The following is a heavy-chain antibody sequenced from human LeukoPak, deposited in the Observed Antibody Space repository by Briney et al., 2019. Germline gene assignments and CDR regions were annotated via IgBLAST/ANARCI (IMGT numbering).Heavy chain of an antibody. J-gene: IGHJ3*02. V-gene: IGHV3-9*01. Sequence: PGRSLRLSCAASGFTFDDYAMHWVRQAPGKGLEWVSGISWNSGSIGYADSVKGRFTISRDNAKNSLYLQMNSLRAEDTALYYCAKAPPFDGDYYDSIRDAFDIWGQGTMVTVSS. D-gene: IGHD3-22*01. CDR3: AKAPPFDGDYYDSIRDAFDI. CDR1: GFTFDDYA. CDR2: ISWNSGSI.